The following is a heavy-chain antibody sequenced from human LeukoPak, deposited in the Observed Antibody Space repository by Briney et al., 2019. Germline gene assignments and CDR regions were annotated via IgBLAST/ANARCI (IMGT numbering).Heavy chain of an antibody. J-gene: IGHJ3*02. V-gene: IGHV1-69*13. CDR3: ARLARIAAAGTSAFDI. D-gene: IGHD6-13*01. CDR2: IIPIFGTA. Sequence: SVKVSCKASGGTFSSYAISWVRQAPGQGLEWMGGIIPIFGTANYAQKFQGRVTITADESTSTAYMELSSLRSEDTAVYYCARLARIAAAGTSAFDIWGQGTMVTVSS. CDR1: GGTFSSYA.